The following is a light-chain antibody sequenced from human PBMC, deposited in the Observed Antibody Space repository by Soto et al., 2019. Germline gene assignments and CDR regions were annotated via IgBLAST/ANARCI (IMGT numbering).Light chain of an antibody. CDR3: SSYTSSNSLV. CDR2: EVT. V-gene: IGLV2-14*01. J-gene: IGLJ1*01. CDR1: SSDVGGYNY. Sequence: QSALTQPATVSGSPGQSITISCTGTSSDVGGYNYVSWYKQTPGKAPKLMIFEVTSRPSGVSNRFSGSKSGNTASLTISGLQAEDEADYYCSSYTSSNSLVFGTGTQVTVL.